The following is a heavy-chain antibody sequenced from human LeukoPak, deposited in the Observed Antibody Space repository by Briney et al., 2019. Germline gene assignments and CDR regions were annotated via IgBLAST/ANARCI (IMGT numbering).Heavy chain of an antibody. J-gene: IGHJ4*02. V-gene: IGHV4-39*07. D-gene: IGHD2-15*01. CDR3: ARDRWYLDY. Sequence: SETLSLTCTVSGGSISSSSYYWGWIRQPPGKGLEWIGSIYYSGSTYYNPSLKSRVTISVDTSKNQFSLKLSSVTAADTAVYYCARDRWYLDYWGQGTLVAVSS. CDR1: GGSISSSSYY. CDR2: IYYSGST.